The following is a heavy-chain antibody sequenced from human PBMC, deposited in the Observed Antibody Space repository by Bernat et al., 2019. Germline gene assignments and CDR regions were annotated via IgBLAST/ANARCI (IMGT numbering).Heavy chain of an antibody. CDR3: AKALDPYYYDSSGYSISY. CDR2: ICYDGSNK. Sequence: QVQLVESGGGVVQPGRSLRLSCAASGFTFSSYGMHWVRQAPGKGLEWVAVICYDGSNKYYADSVKGRFTISRDNSKNTLYLQMNSLRAEDTAVYYCAKALDPYYYDSSGYSISYWGQGTLVTVSS. CDR1: GFTFSSYG. V-gene: IGHV3-33*06. J-gene: IGHJ4*02. D-gene: IGHD3-22*01.